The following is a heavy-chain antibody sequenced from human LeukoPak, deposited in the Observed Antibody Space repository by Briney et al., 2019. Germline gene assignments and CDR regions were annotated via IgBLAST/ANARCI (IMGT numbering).Heavy chain of an antibody. D-gene: IGHD6-13*01. CDR1: GYIFTSYY. V-gene: IGHV1-46*01. J-gene: IGHJ4*02. Sequence: ASVKVSCKASGYIFTSYYMHWVRQAPGQGLERMGIINPSGGSTSYAQKFQGRVTMTRDTSTSTVYMELSSLRSEDTAVYYCARDMKQQLVEFDYWGQGTLVTVSS. CDR2: INPSGGST. CDR3: ARDMKQQLVEFDY.